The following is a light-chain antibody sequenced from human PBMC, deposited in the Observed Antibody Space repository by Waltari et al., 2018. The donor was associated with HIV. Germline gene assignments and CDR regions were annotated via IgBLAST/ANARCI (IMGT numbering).Light chain of an antibody. J-gene: IGLJ2*01. CDR3: CSYAGSYTLRV. Sequence: QSALTQPRSVSGSPGQSVTISCTGTSSDVGAYNYVSWYQKHPGKAPKLMIYDVSKRPSWVPDRFSGSKSGNTASLTISGLQAEDEADYYCCSYAGSYTLRVFGGGTKLTVL. CDR1: SSDVGAYNY. V-gene: IGLV2-11*01. CDR2: DVS.